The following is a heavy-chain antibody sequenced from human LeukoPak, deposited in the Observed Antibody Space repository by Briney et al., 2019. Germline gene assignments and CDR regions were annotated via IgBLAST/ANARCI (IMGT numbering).Heavy chain of an antibody. CDR2: INAGNGNT. CDR1: GYTFTSYA. D-gene: IGHD1-7*01. CDR3: ATGGSNWNYQYYFEY. V-gene: IGHV1-3*01. Sequence: ASVKVSCKASGYTFTSYAMHWVRQAPGQRLEWMGWINAGNGNTKYSQKFQGRVTITRDTSASTAYMELSSLRSDDTAVYYCATGGSNWNYQYYFEYWGQGTLVTVSS. J-gene: IGHJ4*02.